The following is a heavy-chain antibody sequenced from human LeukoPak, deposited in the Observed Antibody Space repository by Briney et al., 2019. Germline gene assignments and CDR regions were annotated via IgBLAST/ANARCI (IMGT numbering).Heavy chain of an antibody. Sequence: GGSLILSFSASGVTVSGNYRSWVRQAPGQGLEWVAVIYAALSTSYADSVNGRIPTSRDNSKNTLYLQMNSLRAEDTAVYFCAGGSSWPGLSYWGQGNLLTVSS. D-gene: IGHD6-13*01. J-gene: IGHJ4*02. CDR2: IYAALST. V-gene: IGHV3-53*01. CDR3: AGGSSWPGLSY. CDR1: GVTVSGNY.